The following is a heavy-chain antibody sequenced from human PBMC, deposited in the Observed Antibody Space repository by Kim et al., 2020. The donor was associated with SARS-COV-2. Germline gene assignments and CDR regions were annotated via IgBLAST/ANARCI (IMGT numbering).Heavy chain of an antibody. CDR1: GDSFNDYY. V-gene: IGHV4-59*08. CDR3: VRRWYLHYYMDV. J-gene: IGHJ6*03. D-gene: IGHD6-13*01. CDR2: VFYTGTT. Sequence: SETLSLTCSVSGDSFNDYYWNWIRQPPGKGLEWIGYVFYTGTTKYNPSLKSRVTISVDSSKNQFSLRLNSVTAADTAVYFCVRRWYLHYYMDVWGTGTT.